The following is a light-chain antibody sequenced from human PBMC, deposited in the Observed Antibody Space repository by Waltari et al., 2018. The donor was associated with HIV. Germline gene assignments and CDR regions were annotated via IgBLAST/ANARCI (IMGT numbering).Light chain of an antibody. CDR3: YSTDTTGYERV. Sequence: SYELTQPPSVSVSPGQTATITCSGDALPKRNAYWYQQRSGQAPVLVMYDDNKRPSGIPERFSGSTSGTTATLTVSRAQVHDEADYYCYSTDTTGYERVFGGGTKLTVL. J-gene: IGLJ3*02. V-gene: IGLV3-10*01. CDR1: ALPKRN. CDR2: DDN.